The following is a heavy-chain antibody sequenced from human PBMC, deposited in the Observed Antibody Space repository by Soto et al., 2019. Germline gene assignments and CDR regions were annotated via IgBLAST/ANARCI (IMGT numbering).Heavy chain of an antibody. D-gene: IGHD3-22*01. CDR1: GYTFTAYG. CDR3: TRELNTESSAYYSFAY. V-gene: IGHV1-18*01. J-gene: IGHJ4*02. Sequence: ASVKVSCKTSGYTFTAYGLAWLRQAPGQRPEWMGWVSTNDDRTNYAQKFQGRVTMTTDRSTTTTYMELRSLRADDTAVYYCTRELNTESSAYYSFAYWGQGTLVTVSS. CDR2: VSTNDDRT.